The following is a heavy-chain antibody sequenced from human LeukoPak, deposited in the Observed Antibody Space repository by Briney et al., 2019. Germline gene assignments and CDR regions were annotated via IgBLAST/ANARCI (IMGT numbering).Heavy chain of an antibody. CDR1: GFTFSSYA. V-gene: IGHV3-23*01. Sequence: GGSLRLSCAASGFTFSSYAMSWVRQAPGKGPEWVSAISGSGGSTYYADSVKGRFTISRDNSKNTLYLQMNSLRAEDTAVYYCAKGPMATLYFDYWGQGTLVTVSS. J-gene: IGHJ4*02. CDR3: AKGPMATLYFDY. D-gene: IGHD5-24*01. CDR2: ISGSGGST.